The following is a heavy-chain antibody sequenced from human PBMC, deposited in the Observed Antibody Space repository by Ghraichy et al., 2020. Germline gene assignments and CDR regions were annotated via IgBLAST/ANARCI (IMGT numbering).Heavy chain of an antibody. J-gene: IGHJ3*02. V-gene: IGHV3-23*01. CDR1: GFTFSSYA. D-gene: IGHD3-22*01. CDR3: AKNYYYDSSGYYYPYAFDI. Sequence: GGSLRLSCAASGFTFSSYAMSWVRQAPGKGLEWVSAISGSGGSTYYADSVKGRFTISRDNSKNTLYLQMNSLRAEDTAVYYCAKNYYYDSSGYYYPYAFDIWGQGTMVTVSS. CDR2: ISGSGGST.